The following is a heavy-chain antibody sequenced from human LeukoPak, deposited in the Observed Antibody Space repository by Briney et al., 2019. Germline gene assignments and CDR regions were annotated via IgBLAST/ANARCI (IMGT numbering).Heavy chain of an antibody. J-gene: IGHJ1*01. CDR2: IYHSGST. CDR1: GYSISSGYY. V-gene: IGHV4-38-2*01. Sequence: SETLSLTCAVSGYSISSGYYWGWMRQSPGKGLEWIGSIYHSGSTYYNPSLKSRVTISVDTSNHHFSLRPSSVPAADTAVYYCARRSGSYRAGAEYFQHWGQGTLVTVSS. D-gene: IGHD1-26*01. CDR3: ARRSGSYRAGAEYFQH.